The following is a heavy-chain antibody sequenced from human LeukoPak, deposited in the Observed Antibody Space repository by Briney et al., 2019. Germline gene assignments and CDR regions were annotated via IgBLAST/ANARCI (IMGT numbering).Heavy chain of an antibody. J-gene: IGHJ4*02. V-gene: IGHV4-39*01. Sequence: SETLSLTCTVSGDPISSDSHYWGWIRQPPGKGLEWIGSIYYSGTTYYNPSLKSRVTMSVDTSKNQFSLRLSSVTAADTAVYYCARHSFYSDSSGYCYCFDCWGQGTLVTVSS. CDR3: ARHSFYSDSSGYCYCFDC. D-gene: IGHD3-22*01. CDR2: IYYSGTT. CDR1: GDPISSDSHY.